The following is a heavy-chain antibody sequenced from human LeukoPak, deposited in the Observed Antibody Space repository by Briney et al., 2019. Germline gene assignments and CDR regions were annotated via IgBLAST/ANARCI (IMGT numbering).Heavy chain of an antibody. CDR2: IYYSGST. V-gene: IGHV4-31*03. Sequence: SETLSLTCTVSGGSISSGGYYWSWVRQHPGKGLEWIGYIYYSGSTYYNPSLKSRVTISVDTSKNQFSLKLSSVTAADTAVYYCAREVVVQSPYYFDYWGQGTLVTVSS. CDR1: GGSISSGGYY. J-gene: IGHJ4*02. D-gene: IGHD3-22*01. CDR3: AREVVVQSPYYFDY.